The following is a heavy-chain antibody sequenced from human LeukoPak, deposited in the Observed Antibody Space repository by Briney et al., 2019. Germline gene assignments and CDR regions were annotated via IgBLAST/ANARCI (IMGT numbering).Heavy chain of an antibody. CDR2: IIPIFGTA. D-gene: IGHD6-6*01. CDR3: VRDRGIAARPYYFDY. V-gene: IGHV1-69*05. Sequence: SVKVSCKASGGTFSSYAISWVRQAPGQGLEWMGGIIPIFGTANYAQKFQGRATITTDESTSTAYMELSSLRSEDTAVYYCVRDRGIAARPYYFDYWGQGTLVTVSS. J-gene: IGHJ4*02. CDR1: GGTFSSYA.